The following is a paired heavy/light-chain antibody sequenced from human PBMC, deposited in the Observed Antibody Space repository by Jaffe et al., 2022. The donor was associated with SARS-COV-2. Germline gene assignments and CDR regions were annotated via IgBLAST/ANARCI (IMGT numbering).Light chain of an antibody. CDR1: QTISSK. J-gene: IGKJ1*01. CDR3: QQYDSWPMT. Sequence: EIVMTQSPAALSVSPGERVTLSCRASQTISSKLAWYQQKPGQAPRVLIYGASTRAASLPARFSGSGSGTEFTLTISSLQSEDFAVYYCQQYDSWPMTFGQGTRVEIK. CDR2: GAS. V-gene: IGKV3-15*01.
Heavy chain of an antibody. CDR2: IFWDDDE. J-gene: IGHJ5*01. CDR1: GFSLSTGPVA. V-gene: IGHV2-5*02. D-gene: IGHD6-19*01. Sequence: QITLKESGPTLVKPTQTLTLTCTFSGFSLSTGPVAVAWIRQPPGRALEWLALIFWDDDERYSPSLKSRLSITKDASKNQVVLTMTNMDPVDTATYYCAHSGGLAVWFGSWGQGALVAVSS. CDR3: AHSGGLAVWFGS.